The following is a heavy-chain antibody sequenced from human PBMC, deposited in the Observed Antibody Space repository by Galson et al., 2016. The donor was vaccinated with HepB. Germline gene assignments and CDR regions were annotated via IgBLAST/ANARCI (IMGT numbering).Heavy chain of an antibody. J-gene: IGHJ4*02. CDR2: ISYDANNK. D-gene: IGHD3-10*01. CDR1: GFIFSNFG. V-gene: IGHV3-30*18. Sequence: SLRLSCAASGFIFSNFGMHWVRQAPGKGLEWVAVISYDANNKYYEDSVKGRFTISRDNSKNTPYLQLNSLRGDDTAVYYCAKATYSGTYFESWGQGTLVTVSS. CDR3: AKATYSGTYFES.